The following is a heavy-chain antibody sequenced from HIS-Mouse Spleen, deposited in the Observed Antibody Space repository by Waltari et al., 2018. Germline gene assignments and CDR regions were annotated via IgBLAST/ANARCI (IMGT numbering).Heavy chain of an antibody. CDR2: IWYDGSNK. CDR3: ARDRRDRMFDY. V-gene: IGHV3-33*01. Sequence: QVQLVESGGGVVQPGWFLRLSGSASGVTFGSYGLHRDRQAPGKGLEWVAVIWYDGSNKYYADSVKGRLTISRDNSKNTLYLQMNSLRAEDTAVYYCARDRRDRMFDYWGQGTLVTVSS. J-gene: IGHJ4*02. CDR1: GVTFGSYG.